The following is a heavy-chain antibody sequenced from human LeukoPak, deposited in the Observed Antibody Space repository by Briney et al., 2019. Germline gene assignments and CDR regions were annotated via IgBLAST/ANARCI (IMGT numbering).Heavy chain of an antibody. CDR3: AREGPASGYSSGWVDY. J-gene: IGHJ4*02. Sequence: PGGSLRLSCAASGFTFSSYAMSWVRQAPGKGLEWVAVISYDGSNKYYADSVKGRFTISRDNSKNTLYLQMNSLRAEDTAVYYCAREGPASGYSSGWVDYWGQRTLVTVSS. V-gene: IGHV3-30-3*01. CDR2: ISYDGSNK. D-gene: IGHD6-19*01. CDR1: GFTFSSYA.